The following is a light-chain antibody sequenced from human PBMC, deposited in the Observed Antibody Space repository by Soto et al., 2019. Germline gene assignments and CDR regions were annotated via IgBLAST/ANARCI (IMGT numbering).Light chain of an antibody. J-gene: IGKJ4*01. CDR1: QGISTY. Sequence: DIQLTQSPSFLSASVGDRVTITCQASQGISTYLAWYQQKPGKAPNLLIYGAFTLQTGVPCRFSGSGSGTDFTLTISSLQPEDFATYYCQLLNTSPPLTFGGGTKVEI. CDR2: GAF. V-gene: IGKV1-9*01. CDR3: QLLNTSPPLT.